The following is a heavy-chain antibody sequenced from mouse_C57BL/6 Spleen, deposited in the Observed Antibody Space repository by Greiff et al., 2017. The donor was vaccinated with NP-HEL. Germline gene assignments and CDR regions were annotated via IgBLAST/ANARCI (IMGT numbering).Heavy chain of an antibody. V-gene: IGHV10-1*01. J-gene: IGHJ1*03. CDR1: GFSFNTYA. CDR3: VRPHYYGSTDWYFDV. D-gene: IGHD1-1*01. CDR2: IRSKSNNYAT. Sequence: DVHLVESGGGLVQPKGSLKLSCAASGFSFNTYAMNWVRQAPGKGLEWVARIRSKSNNYATYYADSVKDRFTISRDDSESMLYRQMNNLKTEDTAMYYCVRPHYYGSTDWYFDVWGTGTTVTVSS.